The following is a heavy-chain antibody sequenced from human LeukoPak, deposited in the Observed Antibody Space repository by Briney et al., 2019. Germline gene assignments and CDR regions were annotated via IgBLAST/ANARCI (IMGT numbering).Heavy chain of an antibody. Sequence: GGSLRLCCAASGFTFSSYSMNWVRQATGKGLEWVSSISSSSSYIYYADSVKGRFTISRDNAKNSLYLQMNSLRAEDTAVYYCARGVYHYYYGMDVWGKGTTVTVSS. CDR2: ISSSSSYI. D-gene: IGHD2-8*01. CDR3: ARGVYHYYYGMDV. V-gene: IGHV3-21*01. J-gene: IGHJ6*04. CDR1: GFTFSSYS.